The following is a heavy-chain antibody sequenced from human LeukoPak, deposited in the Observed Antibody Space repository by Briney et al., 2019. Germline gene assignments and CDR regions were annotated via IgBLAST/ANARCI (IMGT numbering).Heavy chain of an antibody. Sequence: GGSLRLSCAASGFTFRDYYMSWIRQVPGKGLEWVSYIRRDSSTLYYADSVKGRFTISRDNAKNSLYLQMSSLRAEDTAVYYCARGQMEAATFFDYWGQGTLVTVSS. CDR1: GFTFRDYY. CDR3: ARGQMEAATFFDY. J-gene: IGHJ4*02. V-gene: IGHV3-11*01. CDR2: IRRDSSTL. D-gene: IGHD1-26*01.